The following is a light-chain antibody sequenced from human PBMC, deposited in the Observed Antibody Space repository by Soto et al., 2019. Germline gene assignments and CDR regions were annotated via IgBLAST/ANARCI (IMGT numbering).Light chain of an antibody. CDR3: MQARQPHPT. J-gene: IGKJ1*01. CDR1: QSLLFIDGHNY. CDR2: LGS. V-gene: IGKV2-28*01. Sequence: DIVMTQSPVSLPVTPGEPASISCRSSQSLLFIDGHNYLNWYLQKPGQSPQLLIYLGSNRASGVPDRFSGSGSGTDFTLKISRVDDEDVGVYYCMQARQPHPTFGQGTKVEI.